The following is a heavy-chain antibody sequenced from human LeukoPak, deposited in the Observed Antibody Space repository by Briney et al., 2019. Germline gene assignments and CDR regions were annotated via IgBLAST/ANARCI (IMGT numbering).Heavy chain of an antibody. J-gene: IGHJ4*02. D-gene: IGHD6-13*01. CDR3: ATGYSSSWYYFDY. CDR2: IIPIFGTA. CDR1: GGTFSSYA. V-gene: IGHV1-69*13. Sequence: SVKVSCKASGGTFSSYAISWVRQAPGQRLESMGGIIPIFGTANYAQKFQGRVTITADESTSTAYMELSSLRSEDTAVYYCATGYSSSWYYFDYWGQGTLVTVSS.